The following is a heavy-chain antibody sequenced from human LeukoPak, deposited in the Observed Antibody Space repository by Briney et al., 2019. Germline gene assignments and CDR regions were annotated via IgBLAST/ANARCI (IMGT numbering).Heavy chain of an antibody. D-gene: IGHD6-13*01. J-gene: IGHJ4*02. CDR1: GFSFSDNA. CDR3: AKADRIAAAGTPGY. Sequence: GGSLRLSCAASGFSFSDNAMSWVRQAPGKGLEWVSTISGSGTSTYYADSVKGRFTISRDKFKNTLYLQMNRLRAEDTAVYYCAKADRIAAAGTPGYWGQGTLVTVSS. CDR2: ISGSGTST. V-gene: IGHV3-23*01.